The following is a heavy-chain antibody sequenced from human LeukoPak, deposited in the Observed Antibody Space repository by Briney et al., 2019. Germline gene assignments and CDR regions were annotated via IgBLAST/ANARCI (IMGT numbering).Heavy chain of an antibody. CDR3: ARGDIMRDFWSGYYHPGRVYYMDV. D-gene: IGHD3-3*01. J-gene: IGHJ6*03. V-gene: IGHV4-34*01. CDR1: GESFSGYY. CDR2: INHSGST. Sequence: SETLSLTCAVYGESFSGYYWSWIRQPPGKGLGWIGEINHSGSTNYNPSLKSRVTISVDTSKNQFSLKLSSVTAADTAVYYCARGDIMRDFWSGYYHPGRVYYMDVWGKGTTVTVS.